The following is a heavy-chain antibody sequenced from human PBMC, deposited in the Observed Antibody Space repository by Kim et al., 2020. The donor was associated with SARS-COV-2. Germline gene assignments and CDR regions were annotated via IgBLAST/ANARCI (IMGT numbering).Heavy chain of an antibody. CDR3: TRHPLYDIFTGPSAFDI. Sequence: GGSLRLSCAASGFTFSSYEMNWVRQAPGKGLEWVSYISRSGSTIYYAHSAQGLFTISRDNAKKSLYLQMNSLRVEDTAVSYSTRHPLYDIFTGPSAFDI. J-gene: IGHJ3*02. D-gene: IGHD3-9*01. CDR2: ISRSGSTI. CDR1: GFTFSSYE. V-gene: IGHV3-48*03.